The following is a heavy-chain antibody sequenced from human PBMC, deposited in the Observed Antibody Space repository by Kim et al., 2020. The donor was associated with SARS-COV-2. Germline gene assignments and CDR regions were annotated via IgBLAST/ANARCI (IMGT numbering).Heavy chain of an antibody. CDR2: IIPILGIA. J-gene: IGHJ6*02. D-gene: IGHD3-9*01. CDR3: ARGPAVGYDILTGYYPPPPSYGMDV. Sequence: SVKVSCKASGGTFSSYTISWVRQAPGQGLEWMGRIIPILGIANYAQKFQGRVTITADKSTSTAYMELSSLRSEDTAVYYCARGPAVGYDILTGYYPPPPSYGMDVWGQGTTVTVSS. CDR1: GGTFSSYT. V-gene: IGHV1-69*02.